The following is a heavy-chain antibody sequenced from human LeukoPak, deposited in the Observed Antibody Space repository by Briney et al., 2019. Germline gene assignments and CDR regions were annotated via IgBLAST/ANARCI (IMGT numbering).Heavy chain of an antibody. Sequence: GGSLRLSCTASGFTVSSWYMSWVRQAPGKGLEWVSVIYSGGGTHYADSVKGRFTISRDNSKNVLYLQMNSLRAEDTAVYYCARDLRDEYSRAYYYHWGQGTLVTVSS. CDR3: ARDLRDEYSRAYYYH. CDR2: IYSGGGT. CDR1: GFTVSSWY. V-gene: IGHV3-53*01. D-gene: IGHD3-22*01. J-gene: IGHJ5*02.